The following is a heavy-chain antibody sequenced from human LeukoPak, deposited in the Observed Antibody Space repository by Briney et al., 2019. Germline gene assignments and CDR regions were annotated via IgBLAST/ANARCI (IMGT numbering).Heavy chain of an antibody. CDR1: GYTFTNFD. CDR2: MNPNSGNT. CDR3: ARVLADDYSSDAFDI. Sequence: ASVKVSCKASGYTFTNFDINWVRQATGQGLEWMGWMNPNSGNTGYAQKFQGRVTITRNTSISTAYMELSSLRSEDTAVYYCARVLADDYSSDAFDIWGQGTMVTVSS. J-gene: IGHJ3*02. D-gene: IGHD2-2*01. V-gene: IGHV1-8*01.